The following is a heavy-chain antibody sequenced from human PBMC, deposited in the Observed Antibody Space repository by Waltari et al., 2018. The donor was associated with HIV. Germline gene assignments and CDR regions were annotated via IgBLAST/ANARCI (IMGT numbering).Heavy chain of an antibody. CDR2: VDHRGST. J-gene: IGHJ3*01. D-gene: IGHD2-21*02. V-gene: IGHV4-34*01. CDR1: GTSFPGYY. CDR3: ANLISMTATDVFDV. Sequence: QVRLEQWGAGLLKPSETLSLTCAVYGTSFPGYYWTWSRQSPGGGLHGLGEVDHRGSTHYNPALKSRVSMSVDTFKHQFSLKLASVTAADTAVYYCANLISMTATDVFDVWGQGTLVSVSS.